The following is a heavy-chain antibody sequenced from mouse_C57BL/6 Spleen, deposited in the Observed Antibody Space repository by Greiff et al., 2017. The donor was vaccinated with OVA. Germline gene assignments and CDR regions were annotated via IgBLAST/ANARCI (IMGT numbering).Heavy chain of an antibody. CDR3: AREGYSNPFAY. V-gene: IGHV1-4*01. Sequence: QVQLQQSGAELARPGASGKMSCKASGYTFTSYTMHWVKQRPGQGLEWIGYINPSSGYTKYNQKFKDKATLTADKSSSTAYMQLSSLTSEDSAVYYCAREGYSNPFAYWGQGSLVTVSA. CDR1: GYTFTSYT. D-gene: IGHD2-5*01. CDR2: INPSSGYT. J-gene: IGHJ3*01.